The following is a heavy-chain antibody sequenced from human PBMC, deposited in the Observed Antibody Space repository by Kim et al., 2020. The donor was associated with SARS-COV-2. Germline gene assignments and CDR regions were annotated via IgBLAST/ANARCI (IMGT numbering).Heavy chain of an antibody. CDR3: ARSGYSNGWFANFDY. V-gene: IGHV4-59*01. D-gene: IGHD6-19*01. Sequence: NPYLNGRVTRSVDTSKNQFSLKLGSVTAADTAVYYCARSGYSNGWFANFDYWGQGTLVTLSS. J-gene: IGHJ4*02.